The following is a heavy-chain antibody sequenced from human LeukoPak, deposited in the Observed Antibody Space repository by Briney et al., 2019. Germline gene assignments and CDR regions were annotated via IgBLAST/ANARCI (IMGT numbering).Heavy chain of an antibody. CDR3: AMKAVPRPRLYDAFDF. Sequence: GGSLRLSCAASGFTFSSYGMHWVRQAPGKGLEWVAFIRYDGSNKYYADSVKGRFTISRDNSKKTLYLQMNSLRAEDTAVYYCAMKAVPRPRLYDAFDFWGQGTVVTVSS. V-gene: IGHV3-30*02. CDR1: GFTFSSYG. D-gene: IGHD2-2*02. J-gene: IGHJ3*01. CDR2: IRYDGSNK.